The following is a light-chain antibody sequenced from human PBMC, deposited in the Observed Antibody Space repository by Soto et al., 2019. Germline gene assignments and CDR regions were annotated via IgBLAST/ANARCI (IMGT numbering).Light chain of an antibody. J-gene: IGKJ1*01. Sequence: EIVMTQSPATLSVSPGERSTLSCGASQSVSSNLAWYQQKPGQAPRLLIYGASSRATGIPDRFSGSGSGTDFTLTISRLEHEDVAVYYCQQGWTFGQGTKVDI. CDR1: QSVSSN. CDR3: QQGWT. V-gene: IGKV3D-15*01. CDR2: GAS.